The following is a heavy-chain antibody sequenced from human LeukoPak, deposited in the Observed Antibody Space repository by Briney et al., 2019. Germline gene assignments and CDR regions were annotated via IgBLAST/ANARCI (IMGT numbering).Heavy chain of an antibody. Sequence: GGSLRLSCAASGLSFSSFVMSWVRQAPGKGLEWVSGISGSGGSTYYADSVKGRFTISRDNSKNTLYLQMSSLRAKDTAVYYCAKELAPGTYWGQGTLVTVSS. D-gene: IGHD3-10*01. CDR2: ISGSGGST. V-gene: IGHV3-23*01. CDR1: GLSFSSFV. J-gene: IGHJ4*02. CDR3: AKELAPGTY.